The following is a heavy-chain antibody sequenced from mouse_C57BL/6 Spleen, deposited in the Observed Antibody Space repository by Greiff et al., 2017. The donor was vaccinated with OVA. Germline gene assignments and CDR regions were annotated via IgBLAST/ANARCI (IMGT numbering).Heavy chain of an antibody. D-gene: IGHD2-3*01. Sequence: EVKVEESGGGLVQPGGSMKLSCVASGFTFSNYWMNWVRQSPEKGLEWVAQIRLKSDNYATHYAESVKGRFTISRDDSKSSVYLQMNNLRAEDTGIYYCTGRWLPSDYWGQGTTLTVSS. V-gene: IGHV6-3*01. J-gene: IGHJ2*01. CDR1: GFTFSNYW. CDR2: IRLKSDNYAT. CDR3: TGRWLPSDY.